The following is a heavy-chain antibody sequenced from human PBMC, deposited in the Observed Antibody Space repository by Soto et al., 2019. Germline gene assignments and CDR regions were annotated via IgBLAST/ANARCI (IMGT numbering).Heavy chain of an antibody. J-gene: IGHJ4*02. CDR2: LYWDDYK. Sequence: QITLKESGPTLVRPPQTLTLTCTFSGFSLTSGVGVGWIRQPPGKALEWLALLYWDDYKRYSPSLKNRLTITKNTSTNQLIRTMTNVVPVDTAAYFCAHIDPEIVTVGGHGGFDYWGQGTLVTVSS. CDR3: AHIDPEIVTVGGHGGFDY. V-gene: IGHV2-5*02. D-gene: IGHD5-12*01. CDR1: GFSLTSGVG.